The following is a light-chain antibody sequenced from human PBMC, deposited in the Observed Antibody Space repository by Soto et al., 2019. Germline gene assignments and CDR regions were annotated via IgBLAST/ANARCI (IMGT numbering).Light chain of an antibody. Sequence: QSVLTQPASVSGSPGQSITISCTGTSSDVGGYNYASWYQHHPGKAPKLMIYDVGNRPSGVSNRFSGSKSGNTASLTISGLQAEDEADYYCSSYTISSTVVFGGGTKLTVL. CDR3: SSYTISSTVV. V-gene: IGLV2-14*03. CDR2: DVG. J-gene: IGLJ2*01. CDR1: SSDVGGYNY.